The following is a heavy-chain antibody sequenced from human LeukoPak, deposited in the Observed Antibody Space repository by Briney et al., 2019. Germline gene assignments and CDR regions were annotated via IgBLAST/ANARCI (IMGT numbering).Heavy chain of an antibody. CDR2: ISYDGSNK. Sequence: PGRSLRLSCAASGFTFSSYGMHWVRQAPGKGLEWVAVISYDGSNKYYADSVKGRFTISRDNSKNTLYLQMNSLRAEDTAAYYCAKDLTGMVRGEGAFDYWGQGTLVTVSS. CDR1: GFTFSSYG. V-gene: IGHV3-30*18. CDR3: AKDLTGMVRGEGAFDY. D-gene: IGHD3-10*01. J-gene: IGHJ4*02.